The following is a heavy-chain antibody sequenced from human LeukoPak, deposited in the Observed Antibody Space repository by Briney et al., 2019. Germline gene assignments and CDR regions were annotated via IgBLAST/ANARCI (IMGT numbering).Heavy chain of an antibody. CDR3: ARFRYDILTEYGMDV. V-gene: IGHV3-48*03. CDR1: GFTFSSYE. D-gene: IGHD3-9*01. J-gene: IGHJ6*02. Sequence: GGSLRLSCAASGFTFSSYEMNWVRQAPGKGLEWVSYISSSGSTIYYADSVKGRFTIPRDNAKNSLYLQMNSLRAEDTAVYYCARFRYDILTEYGMDVWGQGTTVTVSS. CDR2: ISSSGSTI.